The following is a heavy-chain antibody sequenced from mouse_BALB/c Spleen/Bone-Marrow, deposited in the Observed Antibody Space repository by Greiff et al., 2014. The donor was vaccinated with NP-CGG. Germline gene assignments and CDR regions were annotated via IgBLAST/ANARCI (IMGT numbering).Heavy chain of an antibody. Sequence: QVQLKESGAELAKPGASVKMSCKPSGYTFTTYWIHWVKQRPGQGLEWIGYINPRTGYTEYNQKFKDKATLTADKSSSTAYMQLSSLTSEEVAVYYCAREGIYCGNTWFAYWGQGTPVTVSS. CDR3: AREGIYCGNTWFAY. D-gene: IGHD2-1*01. V-gene: IGHV1-7*01. CDR2: INPRTGYT. J-gene: IGHJ3*01. CDR1: GYTFTTYW.